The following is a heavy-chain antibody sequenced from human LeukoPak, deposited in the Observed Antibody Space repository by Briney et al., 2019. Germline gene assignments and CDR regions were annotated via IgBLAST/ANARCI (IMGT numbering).Heavy chain of an antibody. J-gene: IGHJ4*02. D-gene: IGHD6-13*01. CDR2: ISYDGSNK. CDR1: GFTFSSYA. Sequence: GGSLRLSCAASGFTFSSYAMHWVRQAPGKGLEWVAVISYDGSNKYYADSVKGRFTISRDNSKNTLYLQMSSLRAEDTAVYYCAREREGEEAAAGFDYWGQGTLVTVSS. CDR3: AREREGEEAAAGFDY. V-gene: IGHV3-30*04.